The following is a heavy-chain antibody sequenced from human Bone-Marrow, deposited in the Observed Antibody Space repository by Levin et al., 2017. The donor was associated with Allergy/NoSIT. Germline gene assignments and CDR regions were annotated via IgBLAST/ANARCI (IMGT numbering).Heavy chain of an antibody. CDR1: GYTFTDYY. V-gene: IGHV1-2*02. CDR2: INPNSGGT. J-gene: IGHJ3*02. Sequence: ASVKFSCKASGYTFTDYYMNWVRQAPGQGLEWMGWINPNSGGTNYAQKFQGRVTMTRDTSISTAYMELSGLRSDDTAVYYCARDPDYYDRAFDTWGQGTMVTVSS. CDR3: ARDPDYYDRAFDT. D-gene: IGHD3-22*01.